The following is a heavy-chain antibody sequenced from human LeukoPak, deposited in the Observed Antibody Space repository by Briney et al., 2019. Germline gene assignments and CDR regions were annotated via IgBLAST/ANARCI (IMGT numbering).Heavy chain of an antibody. J-gene: IGHJ6*03. CDR3: ARDRGLSMVRGVIKGDYYMDV. Sequence: GGSLRLSCAASGFTFSSYGMHWVRQAPGKGLEWVAVIWYDGSNKYYAHSVKGRFTISRDNSKNTLYLQMNSLRAEDTAVYYCARDRGLSMVRGVIKGDYYMDVWGKGTTVTVSS. CDR2: IWYDGSNK. CDR1: GFTFSSYG. V-gene: IGHV3-33*01. D-gene: IGHD3-10*01.